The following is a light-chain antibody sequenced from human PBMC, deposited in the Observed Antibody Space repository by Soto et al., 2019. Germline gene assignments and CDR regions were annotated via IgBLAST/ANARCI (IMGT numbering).Light chain of an antibody. V-gene: IGKV3-20*01. J-gene: IGKJ2*01. CDR1: QSVRNNY. CDR2: GAS. CDR3: QQYGTSPYT. Sequence: ETVLTQSPGTLSLSPGERDTLSCRASQSVRNNYLAWYQQKPGQAPRLLIYGASGRATGTPDRFSGSGSGTDFTLTISRLEPEDFAVYYCQQYGTSPYTFGQGTKLEI.